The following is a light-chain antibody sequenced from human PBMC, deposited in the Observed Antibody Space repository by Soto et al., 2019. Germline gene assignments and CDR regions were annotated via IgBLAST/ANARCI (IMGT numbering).Light chain of an antibody. Sequence: EIVMTQSPPTLSVSPGERVTLSCKASQSLRGYLAWYQVKPGRAPRLLIYGVSTRATGVPARFSGSVSGTDFTLTISSLQSEDFAICYCQQYNNWQGTFGQGTRLETK. CDR2: GVS. CDR3: QQYNNWQGT. V-gene: IGKV3-15*01. J-gene: IGKJ5*01. CDR1: QSLRGY.